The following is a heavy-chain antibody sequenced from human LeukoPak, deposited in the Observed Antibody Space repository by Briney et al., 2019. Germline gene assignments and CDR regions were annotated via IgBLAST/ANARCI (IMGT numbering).Heavy chain of an antibody. Sequence: SVKVSCKSPAGSFSSYAASWVRQAPGRGLEWMGRIIPIFDSKDYTERFRGRLTLTADRSTGTAFMELSSLRPDDTATYYCVRDYDTSGPQKNYFDFWGQGTLITVSS. CDR2: IIPIFDSK. D-gene: IGHD3-22*01. CDR1: AGSFSSYA. CDR3: VRDYDTSGPQKNYFDF. J-gene: IGHJ4*02. V-gene: IGHV1-69*04.